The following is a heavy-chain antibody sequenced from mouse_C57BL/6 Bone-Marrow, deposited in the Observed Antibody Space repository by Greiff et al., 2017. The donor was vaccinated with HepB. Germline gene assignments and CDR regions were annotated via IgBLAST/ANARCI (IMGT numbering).Heavy chain of an antibody. D-gene: IGHD1-1*01. V-gene: IGHV1-64*01. CDR3: ASSYYYGSSYTWFAY. CDR2: IHPNSGST. J-gene: IGHJ3*01. CDR1: GYTFTSYW. Sequence: QVQLQQPGAELVKPGASVKLSCKASGYTFTSYWMHWVKQRPGQGLEWIGMIHPNSGSTNYNEKFKSKATLTVDKSSSTAYMQRSSLTSEDSAVYYCASSYYYGSSYTWFAYWGQGTLVTVSA.